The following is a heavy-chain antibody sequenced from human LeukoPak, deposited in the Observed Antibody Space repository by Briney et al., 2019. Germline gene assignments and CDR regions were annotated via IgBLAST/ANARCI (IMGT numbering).Heavy chain of an antibody. V-gene: IGHV3-74*03. CDR1: GFTFSSSW. Sequence: GGSLRLSCAASGFTFSSSWMHWVRQASGKGLVWVSRINSDGSGTTDADSVKGRFTISRDNAKNTLYLQMNSLRAEDTAVYYCAKPPGLRRLDPWGQGTLVTVSS. D-gene: IGHD5-12*01. J-gene: IGHJ5*02. CDR2: INSDGSGT. CDR3: AKPPGLRRLDP.